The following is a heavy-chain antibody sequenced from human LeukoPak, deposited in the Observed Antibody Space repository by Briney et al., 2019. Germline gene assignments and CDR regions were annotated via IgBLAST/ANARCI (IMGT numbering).Heavy chain of an antibody. V-gene: IGHV3-7*01. Sequence: GESLRLSCVASGLSISGQWMDWVRQAPGQGLEWVANIKHDGSEEYYVDSVKGRFTVSRDDGRNSVSLQMNSVRAEDTAVYYCGYTNNFYHWGQGTLVVVSS. CDR2: IKHDGSEE. J-gene: IGHJ4*02. CDR3: GYTNNFYH. D-gene: IGHD3-16*02. CDR1: GLSISGQW.